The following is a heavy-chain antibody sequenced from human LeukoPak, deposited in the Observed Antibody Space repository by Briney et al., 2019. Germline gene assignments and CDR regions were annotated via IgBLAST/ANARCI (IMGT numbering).Heavy chain of an antibody. Sequence: GGSLGLSCAASGFTFSSYWMSWVRQAPGKGLEWVANIKQDGSEKYYVDSVKGRFIISRDNAKNSLYLQMNSLRAEDTAVYYCAREAYDDFWSGSWRYYYYMDVWGKGTTVTVSS. D-gene: IGHD3-3*01. CDR2: IKQDGSEK. J-gene: IGHJ6*03. CDR3: AREAYDDFWSGSWRYYYYMDV. CDR1: GFTFSSYW. V-gene: IGHV3-7*01.